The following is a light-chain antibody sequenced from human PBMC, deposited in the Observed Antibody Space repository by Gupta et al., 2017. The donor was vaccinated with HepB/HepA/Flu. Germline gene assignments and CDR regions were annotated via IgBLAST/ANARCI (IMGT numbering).Light chain of an antibody. CDR2: GTS. CDR1: QSISTNY. Sequence: EIVLTQSPGTLSLSPGDRATLSCRASQSISTNYVAWYQQKSGQAPRLLIYGTSSRATGIPDRFTGSGSGTDFALTISRLEPEDFAVYYCHQYYNSPKTFGQGTKVEIK. CDR3: HQYYNSPKT. J-gene: IGKJ1*01. V-gene: IGKV3-20*01.